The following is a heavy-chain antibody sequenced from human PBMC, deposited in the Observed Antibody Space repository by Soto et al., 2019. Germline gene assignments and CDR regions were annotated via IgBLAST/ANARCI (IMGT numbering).Heavy chain of an antibody. D-gene: IGHD1-1*01. CDR3: ARHHGTYYDAFDI. CDR2: IYYSGST. J-gene: IGHJ3*02. V-gene: IGHV4-39*01. Sequence: SETLSLTCTVSGGSISSGAYYWGWIRQHPGKGLEWIAYIYYSGSTYYNPSLNSRVTISADTSKNQFSLKLSSVTATDTAVYYCARHHGTYYDAFDIWGQGTMVTVSS. CDR1: GGSISSGAYY.